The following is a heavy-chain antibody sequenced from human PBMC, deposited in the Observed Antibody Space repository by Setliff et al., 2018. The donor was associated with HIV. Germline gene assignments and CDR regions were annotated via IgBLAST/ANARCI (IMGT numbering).Heavy chain of an antibody. CDR2: IIPMFGGA. J-gene: IGHJ5*02. Sequence: SVKVSCKASGGPFSWSAISWVRQAPGQGLEWMGGIIPMFGGATYAQRFQGRVTITTDQSTSTAYMELNSLRSEDTAVYYCARDPPAQCSGGNCFAPWGQGTLGTVSS. D-gene: IGHD2-15*01. CDR1: GGPFSWSA. V-gene: IGHV1-69*05. CDR3: ARDPPAQCSGGNCFAP.